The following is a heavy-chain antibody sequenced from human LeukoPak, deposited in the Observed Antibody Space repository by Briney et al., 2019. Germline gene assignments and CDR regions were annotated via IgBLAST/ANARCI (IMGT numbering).Heavy chain of an antibody. Sequence: SVRVSCKASGYTFTSYDINWVRQATGQGLEWMGGIIPIFGTANYAQKFQGRVTITADKSTSTAYMELSSLRSEDTAVYYCAMGVGAPEDLAVAADFDYWGQGTLVTVSS. CDR2: IIPIFGTA. CDR1: GYTFTSYD. D-gene: IGHD6-19*01. V-gene: IGHV1-69*06. J-gene: IGHJ4*02. CDR3: AMGVGAPEDLAVAADFDY.